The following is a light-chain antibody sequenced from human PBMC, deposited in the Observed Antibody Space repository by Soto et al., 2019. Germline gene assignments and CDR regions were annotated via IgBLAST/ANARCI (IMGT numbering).Light chain of an antibody. J-gene: IGLJ2*01. Sequence: QSALTQPASVSGSPGQSITISCTGTSSDIGAYNFVSWYQQHAAKAPKLMLYDVNIRPSGVSNRFSGSKSGNTASLTISGLEAEDEADCYCTSWTTSATMVFGGGTKLTVL. CDR3: TSWTTSATMV. CDR1: SSDIGAYNF. V-gene: IGLV2-14*03. CDR2: DVN.